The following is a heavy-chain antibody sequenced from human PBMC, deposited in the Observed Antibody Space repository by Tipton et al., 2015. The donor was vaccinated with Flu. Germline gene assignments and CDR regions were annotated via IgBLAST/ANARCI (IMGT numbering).Heavy chain of an antibody. CDR1: GYSISSGYY. CDR2: IYHSGST. Sequence: TLSLTCAVSGYSISSGYYWGWIRQPPGKGLEWIGSIYHSGSTYYNPSLKSRVTISVDTSKNQFSLKLSSVTAADTAVYYCARHEYYDILTGYYSWFDPRGQGTLVTVSS. J-gene: IGHJ5*02. V-gene: IGHV4-38-2*01. D-gene: IGHD3-9*01. CDR3: ARHEYYDILTGYYSWFDP.